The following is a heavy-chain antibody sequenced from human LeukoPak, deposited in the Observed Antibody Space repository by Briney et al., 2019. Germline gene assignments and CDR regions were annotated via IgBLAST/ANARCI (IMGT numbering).Heavy chain of an antibody. CDR2: IRSNGDTI. V-gene: IGHV3-48*01. CDR1: GFTFRSYS. CDR3: AKDRDDFWSGYYDPWFDY. Sequence: PGGSLRLSCAASGFTFRSYSMNWVRQAPGKGREWISYIRSNGDTIFYADSVRGRFTISRDNSKNTLYLQMNSLRAADTAVYYCAKDRDDFWSGYYDPWFDYWGQGTLVTVSS. J-gene: IGHJ4*02. D-gene: IGHD3-3*01.